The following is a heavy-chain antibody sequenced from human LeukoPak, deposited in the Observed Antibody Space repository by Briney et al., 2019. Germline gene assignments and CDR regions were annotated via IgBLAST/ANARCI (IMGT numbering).Heavy chain of an antibody. Sequence: GGSLRLSCAASGFTFSSYGMHWVRQAPGKGLEGVAFIRYDGSNKYYADSVKGRFTISRDNSKNTLYLQMNSLRAEDTAVYYCAKDAGIVATKRAPDYWGQGTLVTVSS. CDR2: IRYDGSNK. D-gene: IGHD5-12*01. CDR3: AKDAGIVATKRAPDY. CDR1: GFTFSSYG. J-gene: IGHJ4*02. V-gene: IGHV3-30*02.